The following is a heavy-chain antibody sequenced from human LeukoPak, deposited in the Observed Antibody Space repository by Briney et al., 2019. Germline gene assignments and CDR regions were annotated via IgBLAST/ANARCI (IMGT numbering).Heavy chain of an antibody. CDR1: GGTFSSYA. D-gene: IGHD2-21*02. CDR3: ASSGDWRFDY. J-gene: IGHJ4*02. CDR2: IIPIFGTA. V-gene: IGHV1-69*13. Sequence: SVKVSCKASGGTFSSYAISWVRQAPGQGLEWMGGIIPIFGTADYAQKFQGRVTITADESTSTAYMELSSLRSEDTAVYYCASSGDWRFDYWGQGTLVTVSS.